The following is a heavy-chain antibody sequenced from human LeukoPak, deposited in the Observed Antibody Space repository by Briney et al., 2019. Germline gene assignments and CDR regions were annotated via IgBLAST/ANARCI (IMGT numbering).Heavy chain of an antibody. J-gene: IGHJ6*02. Sequence: GGSLRLSCAASGFTFSTYGMHWVRQAPDKGQEWVAVIPYDGSNKYYSDSVKGRFTISRDNSKKTLYLQMNSLRAEDTAVYYCAKDLKTAVYGMDVWGQGTTVTVSS. CDR1: GFTFSTYG. CDR2: IPYDGSNK. CDR3: AKDLKTAVYGMDV. V-gene: IGHV3-30*18.